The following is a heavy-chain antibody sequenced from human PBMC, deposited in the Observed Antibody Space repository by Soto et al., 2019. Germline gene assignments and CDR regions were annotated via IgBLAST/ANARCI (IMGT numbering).Heavy chain of an antibody. Sequence: EVQLVESGGGLVQPGGSLRLSCAASGFNFSTYSMNWVRQAPGKGLEWLSYISRSSSNVYYADSVKGRFTISRDNAKGSLYLQIYSLRDADTAVYYCARGMWTETSIVTIDHWGQGTRVTVSS. CDR3: ARGMWTETSIVTIDH. J-gene: IGHJ4*02. V-gene: IGHV3-48*02. D-gene: IGHD2-15*01. CDR2: ISRSSSNV. CDR1: GFNFSTYS.